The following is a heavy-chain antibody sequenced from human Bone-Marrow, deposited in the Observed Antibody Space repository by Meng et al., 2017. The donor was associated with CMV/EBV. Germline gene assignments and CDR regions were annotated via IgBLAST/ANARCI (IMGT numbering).Heavy chain of an antibody. V-gene: IGHV3-30-3*01. CDR3: ARELRMDYYDSSGYYITYYYYGMDV. J-gene: IGHJ6*02. CDR2: ISYDGSNK. CDR1: GFTFSSYA. D-gene: IGHD3-22*01. Sequence: GGSLRLSCAASGFTFSSYALHWVRQAPGKGLEWVAVISYDGSNKYHADSVKGRFTISRDNSKNTLYLQMNSLRAEDTAVYYCARELRMDYYDSSGYYITYYYYGMDVWGQGPTVTVSS.